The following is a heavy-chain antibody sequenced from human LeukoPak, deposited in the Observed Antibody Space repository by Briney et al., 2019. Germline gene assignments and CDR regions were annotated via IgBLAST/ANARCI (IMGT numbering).Heavy chain of an antibody. V-gene: IGHV4-31*03. CDR2: IYYTGIT. J-gene: IGHJ4*02. CDR1: GGSISSGSHY. Sequence: SETLSLTCTVSGGSISSGSHYYQWIRQHPGKGLEWIGYIYYTGITSYNPSLKSRVTMSVDTSMNQVSLKVTSLTAADTAVYYCAASSGVTLGRFWGQGTLVTVSS. D-gene: IGHD3-16*01. CDR3: AASSGVTLGRF.